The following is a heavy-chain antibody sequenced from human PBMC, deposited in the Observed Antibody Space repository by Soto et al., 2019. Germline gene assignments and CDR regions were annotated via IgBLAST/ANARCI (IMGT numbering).Heavy chain of an antibody. CDR1: GGTFNTFA. Sequence: QVQLVQSGAEVQKPGSSAKVSCKASGGTFNTFAFTWVRQAPGQGFEWMGGVIPLFNTPDYAQKFQDRVTITADESTSTVYLELSGLSSDDTAVYFCGLASKWELLGYFYGMDVWGQGTTVIVSS. CDR3: GLASKWELLGYFYGMDV. D-gene: IGHD1-26*01. V-gene: IGHV1-69*01. J-gene: IGHJ6*02. CDR2: VIPLFNTP.